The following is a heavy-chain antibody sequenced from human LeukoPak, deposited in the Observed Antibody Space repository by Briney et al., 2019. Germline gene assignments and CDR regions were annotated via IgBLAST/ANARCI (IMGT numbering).Heavy chain of an antibody. V-gene: IGHV5-51*01. CDR2: IYPGDSDT. CDR1: GYSFTNYW. CDR3: AYSDSGSAAFDI. D-gene: IGHD3-10*01. Sequence: GESLKISCKGSGYSFTNYWIAWVRQMPGKGLECMGIIYPGDSDTRYSPSYQGQVTATADKSISTAYLQWSRLKASDNAMYYCAYSDSGSAAFDIWGQGTMVTVSS. J-gene: IGHJ3*02.